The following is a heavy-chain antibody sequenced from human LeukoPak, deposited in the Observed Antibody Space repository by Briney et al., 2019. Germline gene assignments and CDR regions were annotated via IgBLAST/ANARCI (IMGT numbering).Heavy chain of an antibody. CDR1: GFTFSTYN. Sequence: GGSLRLSCAASGFTFSTYNMNWVRQAPGKGLEWVSHISTSSDTMYYADSVKGRFTISRDNAKNSLYLQMNSLRGEDTAFYYCARGGWGQLFDYWGQGTLVTVSS. CDR2: ISTSSDTM. J-gene: IGHJ4*02. V-gene: IGHV3-48*01. CDR3: ARGGWGQLFDY. D-gene: IGHD3-16*01.